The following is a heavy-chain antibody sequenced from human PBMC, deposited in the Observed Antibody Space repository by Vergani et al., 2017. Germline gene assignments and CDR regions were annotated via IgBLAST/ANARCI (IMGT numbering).Heavy chain of an antibody. J-gene: IGHJ4*02. V-gene: IGHV3-30*18. CDR2: ISYDGSNK. CDR3: AKSPTTLRGYSGYCDY. Sequence: QVQLVESGGGVVQPGRSLRLSCAASGFTFSSYGMHWVRQAPGKGLEWVAVISYDGSNKYYADSVKGRFTISRDNSKNTLYLQMNSLRAEDTAVYYCAKSPTTLRGYSGYCDYWGQGTLVTVSS. D-gene: IGHD5-12*01. CDR1: GFTFSSYG.